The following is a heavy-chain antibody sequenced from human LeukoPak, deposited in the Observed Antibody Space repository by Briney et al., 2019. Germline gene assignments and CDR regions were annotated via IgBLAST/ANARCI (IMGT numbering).Heavy chain of an antibody. V-gene: IGHV3-30*02. J-gene: IGHJ5*02. CDR2: IRYDAYNT. Sequence: GGSLRLSWAASGFTFITYYMHWVRHGPGKGLEWVALIRYDAYNTYYADSVKRRFTISRDNSKNTLYLQLDSLSAEDTAVYYCAKPYQRQNNWFDPWGQGTLVTVSS. CDR3: AKPYQRQNNWFDP. D-gene: IGHD2-2*01. CDR1: GFTFITYY.